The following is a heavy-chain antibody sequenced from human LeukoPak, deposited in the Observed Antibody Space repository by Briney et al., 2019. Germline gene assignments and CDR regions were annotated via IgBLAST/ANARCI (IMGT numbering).Heavy chain of an antibody. CDR3: ARDGGYYYYYMDV. D-gene: IGHD3-10*01. V-gene: IGHV3-7*01. Sequence: GGSLRLSCAASGFTFSSHWMSWVRQAPGKGLEWVANIKQDGSEKYYVDSVKGRFTISRDNAKNSLYLQMNSLRAEDTAVYYCARDGGYYYYYMDVWGKGTTVTVSS. CDR2: IKQDGSEK. J-gene: IGHJ6*03. CDR1: GFTFSSHW.